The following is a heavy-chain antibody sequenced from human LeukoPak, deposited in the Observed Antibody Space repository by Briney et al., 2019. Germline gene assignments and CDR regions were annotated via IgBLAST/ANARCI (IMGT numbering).Heavy chain of an antibody. CDR2: IIAIVGTP. V-gene: IGHV1-69*13. Sequence: GASVKVSCKAFGGTFSSYGISWVRQAPGQGLEWMGGIIAIVGTPNSAQKFQGRVTITADDSTTTAYMELSRLRSEDTAVYYCARDLGYYTDVWGKGTTVTVSS. CDR1: GGTFSSYG. J-gene: IGHJ6*03. CDR3: ARDLGYYTDV. D-gene: IGHD3-10*01.